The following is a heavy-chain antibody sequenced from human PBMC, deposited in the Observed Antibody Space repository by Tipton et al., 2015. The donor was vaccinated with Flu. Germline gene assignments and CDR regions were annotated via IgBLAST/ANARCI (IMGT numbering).Heavy chain of an antibody. CDR3: ARGHYDSGSYSDY. D-gene: IGHD3-10*01. V-gene: IGHV3-48*03. CDR2: LSSSSNTI. Sequence: SLRLSCVGSEFTFSSHEMSWVRQAPGKGLEWVSFLSSSSNTIYYADSVRGRFTISRDNAKNSLYLQMDSLRAEDTAVYYCARGHYDSGSYSDYWGQGTLVTVSS. CDR1: EFTFSSHE. J-gene: IGHJ4*02.